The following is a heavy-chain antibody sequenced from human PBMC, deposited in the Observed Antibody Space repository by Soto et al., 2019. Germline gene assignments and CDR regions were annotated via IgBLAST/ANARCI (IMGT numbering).Heavy chain of an antibody. CDR3: ARDPYYDSSGYLASNGMDV. J-gene: IGHJ6*02. V-gene: IGHV3-53*04. CDR1: GFTVSSNY. CDR2: IYSDGST. Sequence: EVQLVESGGGLVQPGGSLRLSCAASGFTVSSNYMSWLRQAQGKGLEWVSVIYSDGSTYYADSVKGRFTISRHNSKNTLYLQMNSLRAEDTAVYYCARDPYYDSSGYLASNGMDVWAQGTTVTVSS. D-gene: IGHD3-22*01.